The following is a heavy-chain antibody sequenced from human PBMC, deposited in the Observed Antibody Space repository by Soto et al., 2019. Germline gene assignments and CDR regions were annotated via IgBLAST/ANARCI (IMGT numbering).Heavy chain of an antibody. J-gene: IGHJ4*02. D-gene: IGHD3-10*01. CDR1: GGSMSEYF. CDR2: IYYLGST. V-gene: IGHV4-59*01. Sequence: SETLSLTCSVSGGSMSEYFWSWIRQSPGKGLEWIGYIYYLGSTDYNPSLKSRVTISVDTSKRQFSLRLTSVTAADTAVYYCARDGYDGSGSPYPAYWGQGTKVTAS. CDR3: ARDGYDGSGSPYPAY.